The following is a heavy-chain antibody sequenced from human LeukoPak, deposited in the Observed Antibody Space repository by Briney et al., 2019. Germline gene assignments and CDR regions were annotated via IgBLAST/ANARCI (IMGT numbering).Heavy chain of an antibody. V-gene: IGHV3-9*01. CDR2: ISWNSGSI. J-gene: IGHJ5*02. CDR3: AKGEELGYCSSTSCYTNWFDP. CDR1: GFTFDDYA. D-gene: IGHD2-2*02. Sequence: GRSLRLSCAASGFTFDDYAMHWVQQAPGKGLEWVSGISWNSGSIGYADSVKGRFTISRDNAKNSLYLQMNSLRAEDTALYYCAKGEELGYCSSTSCYTNWFDPWGQGTLVTVSS.